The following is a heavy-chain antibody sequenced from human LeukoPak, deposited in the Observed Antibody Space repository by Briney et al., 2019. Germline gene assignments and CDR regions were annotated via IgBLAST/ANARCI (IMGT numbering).Heavy chain of an antibody. CDR3: ASGPPWYDFWSGYYDY. CDR2: IYSGGRT. V-gene: IGHV3-53*01. Sequence: GGSLRLSCAASGFTVSSNYMSWVRQAPGRGLEWVSVIYSGGRTYYADSVKGRFTISRDNSKNTLYLQMNSLRAEDTAVYYCASGPPWYDFWSGYYDYWGQGTLVTVSS. J-gene: IGHJ4*02. D-gene: IGHD3-3*01. CDR1: GFTVSSNY.